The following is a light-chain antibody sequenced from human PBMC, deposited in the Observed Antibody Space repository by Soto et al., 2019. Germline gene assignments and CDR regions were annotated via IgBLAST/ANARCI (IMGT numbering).Light chain of an antibody. V-gene: IGLV1-47*02. CDR3: AAWDDRLSGYG. Sequence: QSVLTQPPSTSGTPGQRVTISCSGDSSNIAKNYVYWYQQVPGMAPKLLIYSDNQRPSGVPDRFSGSKSGTSASLAISGLRSEDEADYYCAAWDDRLSGYGFGGRTKVTVL. J-gene: IGLJ1*01. CDR2: SDN. CDR1: SSNIAKNY.